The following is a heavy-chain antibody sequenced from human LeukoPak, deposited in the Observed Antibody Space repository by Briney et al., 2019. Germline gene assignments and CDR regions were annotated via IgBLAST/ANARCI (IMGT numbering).Heavy chain of an antibody. CDR3: ARDLGYCGGDCSVGAFDI. V-gene: IGHV4-59*01. J-gene: IGHJ3*02. Sequence: SETLSLTCAVHGGSLSDYYWSWIRQPPGKGLEWIGYIYYSGGTNYNPSLKSRVTVSVDTSKNQFSLRLRSVTAADTAVYYCARDLGYCGGDCSVGAFDIWGQGTLVTVSS. CDR2: IYYSGGT. CDR1: GGSLSDYY. D-gene: IGHD2-21*02.